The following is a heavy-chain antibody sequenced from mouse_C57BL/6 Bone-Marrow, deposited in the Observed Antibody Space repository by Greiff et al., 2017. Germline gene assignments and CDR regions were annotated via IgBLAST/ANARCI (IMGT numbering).Heavy chain of an antibody. CDR2: INPSSGYT. CDR3: ARGGYGGFAY. Sequence: VKLMQSGAELAKPGASVKMSCKASGYTFTSSWMHWVKQRPGKGLEWSGYINPSSGYTKYNQKFKDKATLTADKSSSTAYMQLSSLTYEDAAVYYCARGGYGGFAYWGQGTLVTVSA. D-gene: IGHD2-2*01. J-gene: IGHJ3*01. V-gene: IGHV1-7*01. CDR1: GYTFTSSW.